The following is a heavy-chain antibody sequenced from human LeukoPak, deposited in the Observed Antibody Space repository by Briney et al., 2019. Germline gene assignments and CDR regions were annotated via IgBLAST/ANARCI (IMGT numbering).Heavy chain of an antibody. CDR3: ARKYCSSTSCYFTNMDV. Sequence: GGSLRLSCAASGFTFSDYYMSWIRQAPGKGPEWVSYISSSGSTIYYADSVKGRFTISRDNAKNSLYLQMNSLRAEDTAVYYCARKYCSSTSCYFTNMDVWGKGTTVTVSS. V-gene: IGHV3-11*04. CDR2: ISSSGSTI. D-gene: IGHD2-2*01. CDR1: GFTFSDYY. J-gene: IGHJ6*03.